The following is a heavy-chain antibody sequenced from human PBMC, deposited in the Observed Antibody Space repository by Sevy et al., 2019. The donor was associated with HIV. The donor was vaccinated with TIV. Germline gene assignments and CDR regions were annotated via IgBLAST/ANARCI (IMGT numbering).Heavy chain of an antibody. Sequence: GGSLRLSCAASGFTFSSYAMHWFRQAPGKGLEWVAVISYDGSNKYYADSVKGRFTISRDISKNTLVLQMNSLRVEDTALYYCARDQHDYGGNLRTGWFDPWGQGTLVTVSS. J-gene: IGHJ5*02. CDR3: ARDQHDYGGNLRTGWFDP. CDR2: ISYDGSNK. V-gene: IGHV3-30-3*01. CDR1: GFTFSSYA. D-gene: IGHD4-17*01.